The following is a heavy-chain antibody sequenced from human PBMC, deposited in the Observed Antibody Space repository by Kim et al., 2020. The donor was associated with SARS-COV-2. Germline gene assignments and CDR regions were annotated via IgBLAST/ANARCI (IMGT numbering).Heavy chain of an antibody. CDR1: GGSISSGGYY. CDR2: IHYSGST. V-gene: IGHV4-31*03. CDR3: ARAQDTSGYYLDAFDI. Sequence: SETLSLTCTVSGGSISSGGYYWNWIRQHPGKGLEWIGYIHYSGSTYYNPSLESRVTMSIDTSQNQFSLRLSSVTAADTAVYYCARAQDTSGYYLDAFDIWGQGTMVTVSS. D-gene: IGHD3-22*01. J-gene: IGHJ3*02.